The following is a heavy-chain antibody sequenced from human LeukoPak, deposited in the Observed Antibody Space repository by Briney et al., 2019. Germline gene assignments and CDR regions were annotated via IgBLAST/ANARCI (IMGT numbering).Heavy chain of an antibody. CDR3: ASSFLDYYYYYMDV. CDR1: GYTFTSYD. CDR2: MNPNSGNT. V-gene: IGHV1-8*03. J-gene: IGHJ6*03. Sequence: ASVKVSCKASGYTFTSYDINWVRQATGQGLEWMGWMNPNSGNTGYAQKFQGRVTITRNTSISTAYMELSSLRSEDTAVYYCASSFLDYYYYYMDVWGKGTTVTVSS.